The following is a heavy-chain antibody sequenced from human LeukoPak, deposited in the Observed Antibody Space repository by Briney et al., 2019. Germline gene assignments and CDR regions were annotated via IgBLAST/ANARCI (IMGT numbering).Heavy chain of an antibody. CDR1: GYTFTSYG. J-gene: IGHJ3*02. CDR3: ARDLGGHKSRRDVLDI. CDR2: INPSSGFT. Sequence: ASVKVSCKASGYTFTSYGISWVRQAPGQGLEWMGIINPSSGFTSHAQKFQDRLTMTRDMSTGTVYMDLSSLTSEDTAVYYCARDLGGHKSRRDVLDIWGQGTMVTVSS. V-gene: IGHV1-46*01.